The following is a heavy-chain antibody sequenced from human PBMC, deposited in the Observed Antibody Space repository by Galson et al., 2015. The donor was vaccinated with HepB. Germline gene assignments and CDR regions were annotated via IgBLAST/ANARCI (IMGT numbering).Heavy chain of an antibody. J-gene: IGHJ4*02. CDR3: ARMGEIGQLFDC. Sequence: SLRLSCAASGFTFSSYWMHWVRQVPGKGLVWVSRINTDGTNTDSADSVKGRFTISRDNAKNTLYLQMSSLRAEDTAVYYCARMGEIGQLFDCWGQGTLVTVSS. CDR1: GFTFSSYW. V-gene: IGHV3-74*01. CDR2: INTDGTNT. D-gene: IGHD5-18*01.